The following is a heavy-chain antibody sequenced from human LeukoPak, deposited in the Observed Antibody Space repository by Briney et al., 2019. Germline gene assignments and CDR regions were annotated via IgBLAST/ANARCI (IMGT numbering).Heavy chain of an antibody. V-gene: IGHV3-23*01. J-gene: IGHJ4*02. CDR3: AKKGYYDGSGYYMYYFDH. CDR1: GFTFSIYA. CDR2: VSGSGGTA. D-gene: IGHD3-22*01. Sequence: GGSLRLSCAASGFTFSIYAMSWVRQAPGKGLEWVSAVSGSGGTAYYADSVKGRFTISRDNSKNTLYLQMNSLRAEDTAVYYCAKKGYYDGSGYYMYYFDHWGQGTLVTVSS.